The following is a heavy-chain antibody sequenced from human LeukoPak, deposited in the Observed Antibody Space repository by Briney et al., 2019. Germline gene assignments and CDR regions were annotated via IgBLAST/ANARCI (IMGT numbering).Heavy chain of an antibody. CDR2: ISYDGRQN. CDR3: AKDLDYSSSSFGY. CDR1: GFTFSTYA. J-gene: IGHJ4*02. D-gene: IGHD6-6*01. Sequence: GGSLRLSCAASGFTFSTYAMNWVRQAPGKGLEWVAVISYDGRQNYYADSVKGRFTISRDNSKNTLYLQMNSLRAEDTAVYYCAKDLDYSSSSFGYWGQGTLVTVSS. V-gene: IGHV3-30*04.